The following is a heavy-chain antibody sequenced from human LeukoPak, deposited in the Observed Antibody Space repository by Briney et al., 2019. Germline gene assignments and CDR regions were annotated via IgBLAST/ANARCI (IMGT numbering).Heavy chain of an antibody. CDR2: MNPNTGNT. Sequence: ASVRVSCKASGYTFTSYDINWVRQATGQGLEWMGWMNPNTGNTGYAQKFQGRVTMTRDTSISTAYMELSSLRSDDTAVYYCARKFLGSRGYYFDYWGQGTLVTVSS. CDR3: ARKFLGSRGYYFDY. V-gene: IGHV1-8*01. J-gene: IGHJ4*02. CDR1: GYTFTSYD. D-gene: IGHD3-10*01.